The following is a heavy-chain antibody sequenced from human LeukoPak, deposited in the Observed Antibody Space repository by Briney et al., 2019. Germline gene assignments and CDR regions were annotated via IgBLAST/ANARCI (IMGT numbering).Heavy chain of an antibody. CDR3: ARASPQGVGYYYYYMDV. V-gene: IGHV4-34*01. CDR2: INHSGST. J-gene: IGHJ6*03. CDR1: GGSFSGYY. Sequence: SETLSLTCAVYGGSFSGYYWSWIRQPPGEGLEWIGEINHSGSTNYNPSLKSRVTISVDTSKNQFSLKLSSVTAADTAVYYCARASPQGVGYYYYYMDVWGKGTTVTVSS. D-gene: IGHD1-26*01.